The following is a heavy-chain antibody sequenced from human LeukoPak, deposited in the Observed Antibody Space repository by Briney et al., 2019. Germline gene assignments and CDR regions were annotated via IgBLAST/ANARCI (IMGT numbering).Heavy chain of an antibody. CDR3: ARHAGIAAPPGY. CDR1: GGSISSYY. D-gene: IGHD6-6*01. J-gene: IGHJ4*02. Sequence: SSETLSLTCTVSGGSISSYYWGWIRQPPGKGLEWIGSIYHSGSTYYNPSLKSRVTISVDTSKNQFSLKLSSVTAADTAVYYCARHAGIAAPPGYWGQGTLVTVSS. V-gene: IGHV4-39*01. CDR2: IYHSGST.